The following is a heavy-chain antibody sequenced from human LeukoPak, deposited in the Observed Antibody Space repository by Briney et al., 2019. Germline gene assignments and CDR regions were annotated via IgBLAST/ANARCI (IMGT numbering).Heavy chain of an antibody. CDR3: ARAGAWQIDP. Sequence: SETLSLTCTVSGGSISSSSYYWGWIRQPPGKGLEWIGSIYYSGSTYYNPSLKSRVTISVDTSKNQFSLKLSSVTAADTAIYYCARAGAWQIDPWGQGTLVTVSS. V-gene: IGHV4-39*07. D-gene: IGHD3-10*01. J-gene: IGHJ5*02. CDR1: GGSISSSSYY. CDR2: IYYSGST.